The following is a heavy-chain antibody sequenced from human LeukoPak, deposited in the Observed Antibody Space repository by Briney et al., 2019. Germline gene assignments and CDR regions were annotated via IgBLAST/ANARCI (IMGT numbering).Heavy chain of an antibody. CDR2: IYSSGTT. D-gene: IGHD3-3*01. J-gene: IGHJ6*03. CDR1: GDSISSGSYS. Sequence: SETLSLTCAVSGDSISSGSYSWSWIRQPAGKGLEWIGRIYSSGTTNHSSGNTNHNPSFKSRVTMSVDTSKNQFSLRLSSVTAADTAVYFCARESSSLEWLWDYYYMDVWGKGTTVTVSS. CDR3: ARESSSLEWLWDYYYMDV. V-gene: IGHV4-61*02.